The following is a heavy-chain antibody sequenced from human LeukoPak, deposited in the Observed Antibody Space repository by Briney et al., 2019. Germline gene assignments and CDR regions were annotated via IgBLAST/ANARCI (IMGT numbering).Heavy chain of an antibody. Sequence: GASVKLSCKASGYTFSNYDINWVRQAPGQGLEWLGWMNPKSTNTGYAQKFQGRVSMTRNTSISTAYMELSSLRSDDTAVYYWARGPPESTSSDYWGQGTLVTVSS. D-gene: IGHD2-2*01. J-gene: IGHJ4*02. CDR1: GYTFSNYD. CDR3: ARGPPESTSSDY. CDR2: MNPKSTNT. V-gene: IGHV1-8*01.